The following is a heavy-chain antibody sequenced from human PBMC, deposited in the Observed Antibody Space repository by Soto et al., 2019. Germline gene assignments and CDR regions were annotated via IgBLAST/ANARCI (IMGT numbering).Heavy chain of an antibody. CDR3: ARVHKWLRDY. CDR2: IWYDGSNK. CDR1: GFTFSSYG. V-gene: IGHV3-33*01. Sequence: QVQLVESGGGVVQPGRSLRLSCAASGFTFSSYGMHWVRQAPGKGLEWVAVIWYDGSNKYYADSVKGRFTISRDNSKNTLYLQMNSLRAEDTAVYYCARVHKWLRDYWGQGTLVTVSS. J-gene: IGHJ4*02. D-gene: IGHD3-22*01.